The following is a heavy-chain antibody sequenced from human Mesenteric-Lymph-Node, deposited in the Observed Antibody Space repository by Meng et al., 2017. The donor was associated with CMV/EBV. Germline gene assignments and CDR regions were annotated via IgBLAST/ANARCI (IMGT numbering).Heavy chain of an antibody. CDR3: ARDRAGRYSSSSGRWFDP. V-gene: IGHV4-31*03. Sequence: SETLSLTCTVSGGSISSGGYYWSWIRQHPGKGLEWIGYIYYSGSTYYNPSLKSRVTISVDTSKNQFSLKLSSVTAADTAVYYCARDRAGRYSSSSGRWFDPWGQGTLVTVSS. J-gene: IGHJ5*02. D-gene: IGHD6-6*01. CDR2: IYYSGST. CDR1: GGSISSGGYY.